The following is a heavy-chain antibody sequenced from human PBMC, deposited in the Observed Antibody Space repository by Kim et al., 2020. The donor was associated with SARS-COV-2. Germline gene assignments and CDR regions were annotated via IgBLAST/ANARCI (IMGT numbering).Heavy chain of an antibody. CDR2: INPNGGST. J-gene: IGHJ4*02. CDR1: GYTFTSYY. CDR3: ARVAAFCSGGSCYLFDY. Sequence: ASVKVSCKASGYTFTSYYMHWVRQAPGQGLEWMGIINPNGGSTSYAQTFQGRVTMTRDTSTSTVYMELSSLRSEDTAVYYCARVAAFCSGGSCYLFDYWGRGTLVTVSS. D-gene: IGHD2-15*01. V-gene: IGHV1-46*01.